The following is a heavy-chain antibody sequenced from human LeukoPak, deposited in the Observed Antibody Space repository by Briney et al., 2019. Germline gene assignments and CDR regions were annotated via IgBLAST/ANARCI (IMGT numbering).Heavy chain of an antibody. CDR1: GGTISSYA. J-gene: IGHJ4*02. D-gene: IGHD5-24*01. CDR3: ASFGGRDGYETDGFDY. Sequence: ASVKVSCKASGGTISSYAISWVRQAPGQGLEWMGGIIPIFGTANYAQKFQGRVTITTDESTSTAYMELSSLRSEDTAVYYCASFGGRDGYETDGFDYWGQGTLVTVSS. CDR2: IIPIFGTA. V-gene: IGHV1-69*05.